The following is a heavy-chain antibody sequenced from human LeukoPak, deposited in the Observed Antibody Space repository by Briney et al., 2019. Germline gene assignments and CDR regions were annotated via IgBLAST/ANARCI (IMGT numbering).Heavy chain of an antibody. CDR3: ARLSNDYGDYEGHY. Sequence: PSETLSLTCTVSGGFIRDSGYYWGWIRQPPGKGLEWIGTVFYSGRTYYNSSLQSRVTISVDTSKNQFSLRLSSVTPADTAIYYCARLSNDYGDYEGHYWGQGTLVTVSP. V-gene: IGHV4-39*01. CDR1: GGFIRDSGYY. D-gene: IGHD4-17*01. CDR2: VFYSGRT. J-gene: IGHJ4*02.